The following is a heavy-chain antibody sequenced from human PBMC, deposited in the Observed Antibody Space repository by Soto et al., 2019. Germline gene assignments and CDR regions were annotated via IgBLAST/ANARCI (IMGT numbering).Heavy chain of an antibody. Sequence: GESLKISCKGAGYRFTSYWIDWVRQMPGKGLEWMGTINPGDSDTKYNPSFQGQVTISADKSITTAYLQWSSLKASDTAIYYCERHWAYSGLAVWGQGTTVTVSS. J-gene: IGHJ6*02. CDR1: GYRFTSYW. CDR2: INPGDSDT. CDR3: ERHWAYSGLAV. V-gene: IGHV5-51*01. D-gene: IGHD3-16*01.